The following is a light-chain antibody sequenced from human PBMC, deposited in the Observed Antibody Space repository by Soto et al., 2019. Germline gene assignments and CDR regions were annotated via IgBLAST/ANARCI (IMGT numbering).Light chain of an antibody. CDR1: QSVSSN. CDR2: GAS. CDR3: QQYYNWPPWT. Sequence: IVMTQSPDTLSVSPGERATLPCRASQSVSSNLAWYQQKPGQAPRLLIYGASTRATGIPARFSGSGSGTEFTLTISNLQSEDFAVYYCQQYYNWPPWTFGQGTKVDIK. J-gene: IGKJ1*01. V-gene: IGKV3-15*01.